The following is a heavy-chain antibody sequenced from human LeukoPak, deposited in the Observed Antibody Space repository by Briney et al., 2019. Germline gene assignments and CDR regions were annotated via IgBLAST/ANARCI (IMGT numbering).Heavy chain of an antibody. Sequence: GESLKISCAASGFTFSSYDMHWVRQATGKGLEWVSAIGTAGDTYYPGSVKGRFTISRENAKNSLYLQMNSLRAGDTAVYYCARGPPYYYYGMDVWGQGTTVTVSS. J-gene: IGHJ6*02. CDR2: IGTAGDT. CDR1: GFTFSSYD. V-gene: IGHV3-13*01. CDR3: ARGPPYYYYGMDV.